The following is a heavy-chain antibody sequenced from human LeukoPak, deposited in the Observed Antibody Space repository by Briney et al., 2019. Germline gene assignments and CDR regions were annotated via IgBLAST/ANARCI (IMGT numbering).Heavy chain of an antibody. V-gene: IGHV4-59*08. Sequence: SETLSLTCTVSGGSLSSYYWSWIRQPPGKGLEWIGYIYYSGSTNYNPSLKSRVTISVDTSKNQFSLKLSSVTAADTAVYYCARRRRWLQLGAFDIWGQGTMVTVSS. CDR1: GGSLSSYY. J-gene: IGHJ3*02. D-gene: IGHD5-24*01. CDR2: IYYSGST. CDR3: ARRRRWLQLGAFDI.